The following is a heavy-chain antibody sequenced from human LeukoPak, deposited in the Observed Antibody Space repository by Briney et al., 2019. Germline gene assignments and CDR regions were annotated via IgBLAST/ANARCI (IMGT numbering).Heavy chain of an antibody. J-gene: IGHJ6*02. CDR2: INHNGNVN. V-gene: IGHV3-7*03. CDR1: GFTFSSYW. D-gene: IGHD2-8*01. Sequence: GGSLRLSCAASGFTFSSYWMNWARQAPGKGLEWVASINHNGNVNYYVDSVKGRFTISRDNAKNSLYLQMSNLRAEDTAVYYCARDVSVLMNYYYGMDVWGQGTTVTVSS. CDR3: ARDVSVLMNYYYGMDV.